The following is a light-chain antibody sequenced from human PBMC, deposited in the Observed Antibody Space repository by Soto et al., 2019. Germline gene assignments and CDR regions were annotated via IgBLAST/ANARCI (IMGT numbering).Light chain of an antibody. CDR3: ATWDDSLDDYV. CDR2: ANN. V-gene: IGLV1-44*01. J-gene: IGLJ1*01. CDR1: SSNIGSNS. Sequence: QSVLTQPPSASGTPGQRVTISCSGSSSNIGSNSVSWYQQLPGTAPKLLIYANNPRPSGVADRFSGSKSGTSASLAISGLQSEDEADYYCATWDDSLDDYVFGAGTKLTVL.